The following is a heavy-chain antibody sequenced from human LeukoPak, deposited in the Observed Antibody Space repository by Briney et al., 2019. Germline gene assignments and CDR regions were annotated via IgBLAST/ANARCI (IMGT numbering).Heavy chain of an antibody. CDR1: GFTVSYNY. Sequence: GGSLRLSCAASGFTVSYNYTSWVRQAPGKGLEWVSVIYSGGSTYYADSVKGRFTISGDNSKNTLYFQMNSLRAEDTAVYYCASTPPRYLGYFDYWGQGALVTVSS. J-gene: IGHJ4*02. CDR2: IYSGGST. D-gene: IGHD3-9*01. CDR3: ASTPPRYLGYFDY. V-gene: IGHV3-53*01.